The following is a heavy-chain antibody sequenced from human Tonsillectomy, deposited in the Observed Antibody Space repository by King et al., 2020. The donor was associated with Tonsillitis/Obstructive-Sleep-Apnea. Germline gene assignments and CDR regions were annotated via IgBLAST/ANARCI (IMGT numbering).Heavy chain of an antibody. J-gene: IGHJ5*02. V-gene: IGHV4-59*01. Sequence: QLPESGPGLVKPSETLSLTCTVSGGSISSYYWSWIRQPPGKGLEWIGYIYYSGSTNYNPSLKSRVTISVDTSKNQFSLKLSSVTAADTAVYYCASSGYSSGWYQGFDPWGQGTLVTVSS. CDR3: ASSGYSSGWYQGFDP. D-gene: IGHD6-19*01. CDR1: GGSISSYY. CDR2: IYYSGST.